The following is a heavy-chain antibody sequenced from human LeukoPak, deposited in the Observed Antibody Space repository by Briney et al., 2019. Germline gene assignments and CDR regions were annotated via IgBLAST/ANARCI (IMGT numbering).Heavy chain of an antibody. Sequence: GGSLRLACSASVFTFSTSARGWGRQARGKGLQWVSDISGSGGSTYYTDSVKGRFHISRDNSEHTLFLQMNSLRAEDTAVYYCARGRTAVAGTLSHWPQGTLHRVSS. CDR3: ARGRTAVAGTLSH. D-gene: IGHD6-19*01. J-gene: IGHJ4*02. V-gene: IGHV3-23*01. CDR1: VFTFSTSA. CDR2: ISGSGGST.